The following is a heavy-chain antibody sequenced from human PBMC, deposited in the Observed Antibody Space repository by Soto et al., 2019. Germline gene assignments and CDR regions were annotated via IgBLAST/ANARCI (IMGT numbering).Heavy chain of an antibody. J-gene: IGHJ6*03. V-gene: IGHV1-8*01. CDR2: MNPNSGNT. CDR1: GYTFTSYD. D-gene: IGHD4-4*01. Sequence: ASVKVSCKASGYTFTSYDINWVRQATGQGLEWMGWMNPNSGNTGYAQKFQGRVTMTRNTSISTAYMELSSLRSEDTAVYYCARTVYSNYRVGYYYYYMDVWGKGTTVTVSS. CDR3: ARTVYSNYRVGYYYYYMDV.